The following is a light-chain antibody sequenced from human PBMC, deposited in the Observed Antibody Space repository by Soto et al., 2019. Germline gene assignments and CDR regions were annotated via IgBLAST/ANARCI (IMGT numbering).Light chain of an antibody. CDR2: KAS. CDR3: QHYNSYSEE. CDR1: QTISSW. V-gene: IGKV1-5*03. Sequence: DIQMTQSPSTLSGSVGDRVTITCRASQTISSWLAWYQQKPGKAPKLLIYKASTLKSGVPSRFSGSGSGTEFTLTIRSMQTDDLPHYYCQHYNSYSEEFGQGTKVDIK. J-gene: IGKJ1*01.